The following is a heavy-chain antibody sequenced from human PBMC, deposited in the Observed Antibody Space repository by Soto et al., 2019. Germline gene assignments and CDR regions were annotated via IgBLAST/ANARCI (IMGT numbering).Heavy chain of an antibody. V-gene: IGHV4-30-2*01. CDR3: ASRPSGSGFDP. D-gene: IGHD1-26*01. CDR1: GGSISSGGYS. Sequence: QLQLQESGSGLVKPSQTLSLTCAVSGGSISSGGYSWIWIRQPPGKGLEWSGYIYHSGSTYYSPSLKSRVTISVDRSKNQFSLKLSSVTAADTAVYYCASRPSGSGFDPWGQGTLVTVSS. J-gene: IGHJ5*02. CDR2: IYHSGST.